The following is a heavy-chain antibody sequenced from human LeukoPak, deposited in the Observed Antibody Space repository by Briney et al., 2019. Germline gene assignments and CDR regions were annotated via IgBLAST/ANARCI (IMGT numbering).Heavy chain of an antibody. J-gene: IGHJ4*02. V-gene: IGHV3-74*01. D-gene: IGHD3-16*01. CDR3: VKVRQLRGGYYFDY. CDR1: GFTFSSYW. CDR2: INSDGSST. Sequence: GGSLRLSCAASGFTFSSYWMHWVRQAPGKGLVWVSRINSDGSSTSYADSVKGRFTISRDNAKNTLYLQMNSLRAEDTAVYYCVKVRQLRGGYYFDYWGQGTLVTVSS.